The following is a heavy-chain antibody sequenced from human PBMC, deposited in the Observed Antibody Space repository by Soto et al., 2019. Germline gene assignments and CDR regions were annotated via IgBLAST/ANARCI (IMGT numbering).Heavy chain of an antibody. CDR2: INHSGST. D-gene: IGHD1-26*01. V-gene: IGHV4-34*01. CDR1: GGSFSCYY. J-gene: IGHJ4*02. Sequence: SETLSLTCAVYGGSFSCYYWIWIRQPPGKGLEWIGKINHSGSTNYNPSLKGRVTISVDTSKNQFSLKLSSVTAADTAVYYCARDRRVGAYFDYWGQGTLVTVSS. CDR3: ARDRRVGAYFDY.